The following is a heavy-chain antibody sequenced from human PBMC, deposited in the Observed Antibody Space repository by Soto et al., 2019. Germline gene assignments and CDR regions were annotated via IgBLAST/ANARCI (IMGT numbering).Heavy chain of an antibody. CDR3: AKHGSGSPRLRYFDY. J-gene: IGHJ4*02. Sequence: EVQLLESGGGLVQPGGSLRLSCAVSGFTFSSYAMSWVRQAPGKGLEWVSAISGSGGSTYYADSVKGRFTISRDNSKNTLYLQMNSLRAEDTAVYYCAKHGSGSPRLRYFDYWGQGTLVTVSS. D-gene: IGHD3-10*01. V-gene: IGHV3-23*01. CDR1: GFTFSSYA. CDR2: ISGSGGST.